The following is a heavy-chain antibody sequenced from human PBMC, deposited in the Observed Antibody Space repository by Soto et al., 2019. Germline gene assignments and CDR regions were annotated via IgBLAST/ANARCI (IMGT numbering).Heavy chain of an antibody. CDR3: ASDPYYYASGF. V-gene: IGHV3-11*01. J-gene: IGHJ4*02. CDR2: ISGDGTTT. CDR1: GFRFSDHY. Sequence: VQLLESGGGLVQPGGSLRLSCAASGFRFSDHYMTWIRQAPGKGLEWVSKISGDGTTTYYADSVKGRFTVSRDNAENSVYLQMNSLRAEDTAVYYCASDPYYYASGFWGQGTLVTVSS. D-gene: IGHD3-10*01.